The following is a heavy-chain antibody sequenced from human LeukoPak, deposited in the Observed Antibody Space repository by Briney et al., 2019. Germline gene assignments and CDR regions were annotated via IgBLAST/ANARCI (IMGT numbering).Heavy chain of an antibody. V-gene: IGHV1-69*08. D-gene: IGHD3-16*01. CDR2: TIPILDTA. CDR3: ARGIRGGYFDY. J-gene: IGHJ4*02. Sequence: SVKVSCKASGGIFTSYTFSWVRQAPGQGLEWMGTTIPILDTANYAQTFQGRVSITADKSTSTAYMELDSLTSKDTAVYYCARGIRGGYFDYWGQGTLVTVSS. CDR1: GGIFTSYT.